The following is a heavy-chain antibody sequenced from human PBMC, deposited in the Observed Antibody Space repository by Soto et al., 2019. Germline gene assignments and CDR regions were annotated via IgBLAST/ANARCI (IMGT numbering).Heavy chain of an antibody. V-gene: IGHV1-58*01. Sequence: QMQLVQSGPEVKKPGTSVKVSCKASGFTFTSSAVQWVRQARGQRLEWIGWIVVGSGNTNYAQKFQERVTITRDMSTSTAYMELSSLRSEDTAVYYCAAPGGGVTTAQFDYWGQGTLVTVAS. CDR1: GFTFTSSA. D-gene: IGHD4-17*01. J-gene: IGHJ4*02. CDR2: IVVGSGNT. CDR3: AAPGGGVTTAQFDY.